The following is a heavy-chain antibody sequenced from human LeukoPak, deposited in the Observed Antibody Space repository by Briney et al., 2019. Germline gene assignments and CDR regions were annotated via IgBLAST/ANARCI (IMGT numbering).Heavy chain of an antibody. CDR1: GGFISTSYYY. CDR2: VFYSGTK. D-gene: IGHD6-6*01. V-gene: IGHV4-39*01. CDR3: ARHPSSLALSSFDY. Sequence: PSETLSLTCSVSGGFISTSYYYWGWIRQTPGKGLEWIGSVFYSGTKYYNPSLRSRASISGVMSKNQFSLNLTSVTAADTGIYYCARHPSSLALSSFDYWGQGTLVTVSS. J-gene: IGHJ4*02.